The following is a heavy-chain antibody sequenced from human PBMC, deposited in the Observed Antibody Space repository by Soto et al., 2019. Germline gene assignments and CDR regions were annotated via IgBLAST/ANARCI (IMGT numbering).Heavy chain of an antibody. CDR3: VRGSAPLVDQLQWSDY. V-gene: IGHV3-23*01. J-gene: IGHJ4*02. D-gene: IGHD2-2*01. CDR2: ISGSGGNP. CDR1: GFFFGSSA. Sequence: EVQLLESGGGLVHPGGSLRLSCAASGFFFGSSAMNWVRQAPGKGLEWVSGISGSGGNPNYADSVKGRFTISRDNSKHTLFLQTCGLRAEDTAVYYCVRGSAPLVDQLQWSDYWGQGTLVTVSS.